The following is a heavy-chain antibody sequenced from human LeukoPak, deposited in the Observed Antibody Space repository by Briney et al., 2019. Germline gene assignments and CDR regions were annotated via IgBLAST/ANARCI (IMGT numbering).Heavy chain of an antibody. J-gene: IGHJ4*02. CDR2: IYSTGST. Sequence: PSETLSLTCTVSGGSISSYYWSWIRQPAGKGLEWIGRIYSTGSTNYNPSLKSRVTMSVDTSKNQFSLRLRSVTAADTAVYYCARQIASADTAGFDFWGQEALVTVSS. V-gene: IGHV4-4*07. CDR3: ARQIASADTAGFDF. CDR1: GGSISSYY. D-gene: IGHD6-13*01.